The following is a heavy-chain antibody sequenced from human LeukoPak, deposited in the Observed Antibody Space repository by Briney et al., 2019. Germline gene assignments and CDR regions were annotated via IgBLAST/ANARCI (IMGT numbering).Heavy chain of an antibody. CDR1: GFTFTIFG. D-gene: IGHD3-3*01. CDR2: IDARSGIT. Sequence: GGSLRLSCATSGFTFTIFGINWVRQAPGKGPEWVSYIDARSGITYYADSVQGRFSISRDNAKESVFLQMNGLRVDDTAVYYCARTYDFGRGPPGDAFDNWGQGTPVIVSS. CDR3: ARTYDFGRGPPGDAFDN. V-gene: IGHV3-48*01. J-gene: IGHJ3*02.